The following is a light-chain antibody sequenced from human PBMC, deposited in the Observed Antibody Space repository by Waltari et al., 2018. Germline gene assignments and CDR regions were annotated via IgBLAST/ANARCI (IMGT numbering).Light chain of an antibody. V-gene: IGKV1-33*01. Sequence: DIQMTQSPSSLSASVGDRVTITCQASQDIGNFLNWYQKKPGKAPKLLIYDASSLETGVPARFSGSGSGTDFTFTIIRLQPEDIATYYCQQYENTLFTFGGGTKVEIK. CDR1: QDIGNF. CDR3: QQYENTLFT. CDR2: DAS. J-gene: IGKJ4*01.